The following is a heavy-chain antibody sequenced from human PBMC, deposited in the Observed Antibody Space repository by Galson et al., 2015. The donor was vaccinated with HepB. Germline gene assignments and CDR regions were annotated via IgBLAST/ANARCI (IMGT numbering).Heavy chain of an antibody. CDR2: INSDGTGI. V-gene: IGHV3-74*01. CDR3: ARGGSYIYGPADY. Sequence: SLRLSCAASGFTFRIYWMHWVRQAPGKGPVWVSRINSDGTGIHYADSVKGRFTISRDNAKNTLYLQMNSLRAEDTAVYYCARGGSYIYGPADYWGQGTLVTVSS. J-gene: IGHJ4*02. CDR1: GFTFRIYW. D-gene: IGHD5-18*01.